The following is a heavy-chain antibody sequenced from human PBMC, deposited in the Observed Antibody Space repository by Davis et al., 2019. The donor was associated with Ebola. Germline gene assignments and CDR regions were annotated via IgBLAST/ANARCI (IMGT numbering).Heavy chain of an antibody. V-gene: IGHV3-33*01. CDR3: ASGPQDYYFDN. J-gene: IGHJ4*02. CDR1: GFTLSSYG. CDR2: IWYNGNNK. Sequence: GGSLRLSCAASGFTLSSYGMHWVRQAPGKGLEWVAVIWYNGNNKYYADSVKGRFTVSRHTSKNTMYLQMNDLRPEDTAVYYCASGPQDYYFDNWGQGTLVNVSS. D-gene: IGHD4/OR15-4a*01.